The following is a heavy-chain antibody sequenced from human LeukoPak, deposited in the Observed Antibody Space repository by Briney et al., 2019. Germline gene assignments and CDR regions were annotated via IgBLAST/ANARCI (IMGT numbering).Heavy chain of an antibody. CDR3: ARSVYYYYMDV. J-gene: IGHJ6*03. CDR1: GFTFSSYW. V-gene: IGHV3-7*01. Sequence: GGSLRLSCAASGFTFSSYWMSWVRQAPGKGLEWVANIKQDGSEKYYVDSVKGRFTISRDNAKNSLDLQMNSLRAEDTAVYYCARSVYYYYMDVWGKGTTVTVSS. CDR2: IKQDGSEK.